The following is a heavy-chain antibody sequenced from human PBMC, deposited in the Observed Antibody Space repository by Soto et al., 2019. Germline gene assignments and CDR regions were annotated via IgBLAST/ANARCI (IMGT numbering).Heavy chain of an antibody. CDR2: IKQDGSQK. CDR1: GFTFSNYW. Sequence: EVQLVESGGGWVQPGGSLRLSCAASGFTFSNYWMTWVRQAPGKGLEWVANIKQDGSQKYYVDSVKGRCTISRDTAKNSLYLEMNSLRADDTAVYSCARILPIEAAGAPYGFDPGCQGTLVTVSS. CDR3: ARILPIEAAGAPYGFDP. J-gene: IGHJ5*02. D-gene: IGHD6-13*01. V-gene: IGHV3-7*03.